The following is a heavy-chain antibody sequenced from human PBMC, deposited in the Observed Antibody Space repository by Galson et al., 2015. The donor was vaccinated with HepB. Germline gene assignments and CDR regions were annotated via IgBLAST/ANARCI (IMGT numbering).Heavy chain of an antibody. D-gene: IGHD3-22*01. V-gene: IGHV3-74*01. J-gene: IGHJ6*02. CDR3: ARVLKGSSSGNYGMDV. CDR2: INSDGSTT. Sequence: CAASGFTFSSYWMHWVRQAPGKGLVWVSRINSDGSTTTYADSVKGRFTISRDDAKNTLYLQMISLRAEDTAVYYCARVLKGSSSGNYGMDVWGQGTTVTVSS. CDR1: GFTFSSYW.